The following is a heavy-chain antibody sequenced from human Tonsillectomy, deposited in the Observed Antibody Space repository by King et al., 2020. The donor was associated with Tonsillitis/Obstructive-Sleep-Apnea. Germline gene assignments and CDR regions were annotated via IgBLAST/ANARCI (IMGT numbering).Heavy chain of an antibody. CDR2: ISSSAGLT. CDR3: AKHRLGMTVYFEY. D-gene: IGHD7-27*01. Sequence: VRLVESGGGLVQPGGSLRLSCTASGFTFTNYAMSWVRQAPGKGLEWVSAISSSAGLTYYADSVKGRFTVSRDNSKNTLYLQMNSLRAEDTAVYYCAKHRLGMTVYFEYWGQGTLVTVSS. V-gene: IGHV3-23*04. J-gene: IGHJ4*02. CDR1: GFTFTNYA.